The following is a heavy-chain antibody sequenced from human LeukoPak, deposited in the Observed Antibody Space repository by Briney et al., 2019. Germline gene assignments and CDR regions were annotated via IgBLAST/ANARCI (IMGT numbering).Heavy chain of an antibody. CDR2: IYYSGST. CDR1: GGSLSSSSYY. CDR3: ARTARIADHYYYYYYMDV. Sequence: SETLSLTCTVSGGSLSSSSYYWGWIRQPPGKGLEWIGSIYYSGSTYYNPSLKSRVTISVDTSKNQFSLKLSSVTAADTAVYYCARTARIADHYYYYYYMDVWGKGTTVTVSS. J-gene: IGHJ6*03. V-gene: IGHV4-39*07. D-gene: IGHD6-13*01.